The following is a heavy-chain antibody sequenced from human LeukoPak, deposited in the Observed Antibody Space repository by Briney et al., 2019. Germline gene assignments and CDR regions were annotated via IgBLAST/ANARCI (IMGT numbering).Heavy chain of an antibody. CDR3: ARDSTTADLDY. Sequence: SETLSLTCTVSGGSISNNYWNWVRQPAGKGVEWVGRIYSGSTNYNPSLKSRLTMSIDTFKNQFSLKLNSVTAADTAVYYCARDSTTADLDYWGQGTLVTVSS. J-gene: IGHJ4*02. CDR1: GGSISNNY. V-gene: IGHV4-4*07. D-gene: IGHD6-13*01. CDR2: IYSGST.